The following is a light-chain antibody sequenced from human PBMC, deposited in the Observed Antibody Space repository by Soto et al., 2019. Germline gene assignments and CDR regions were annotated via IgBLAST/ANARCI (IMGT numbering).Light chain of an antibody. CDR1: QNVNSN. CDR2: DTS. CDR3: QQYNNWPPIT. Sequence: EIVLTQSPGTLSLSPGERATLSCRASQNVNSNHIAWYQQKPGQAPRLLIYDTSTRATGIPARFSGSGSGTEFTLTISSLQSEDFAVYYCQQYNNWPPITFGQGTRLEIK. V-gene: IGKV3-15*01. J-gene: IGKJ5*01.